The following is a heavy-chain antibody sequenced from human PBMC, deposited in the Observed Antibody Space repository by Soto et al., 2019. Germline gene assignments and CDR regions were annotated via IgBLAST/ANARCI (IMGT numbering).Heavy chain of an antibody. CDR3: ARGLAGRGYSYGYDY. V-gene: IGHV1-2*02. CDR2: INPNSGGT. Sequence: AASVKVSCKASGYTFTGYYMHWVRQAPGQGLEWMGWINPNSGGTNYAQKFQGRVTMTRDTSISTAYMELSRLRSDDTAVYYCARGLAGRGYSYGYDYWGQGTLVTVSS. D-gene: IGHD5-18*01. J-gene: IGHJ4*02. CDR1: GYTFTGYY.